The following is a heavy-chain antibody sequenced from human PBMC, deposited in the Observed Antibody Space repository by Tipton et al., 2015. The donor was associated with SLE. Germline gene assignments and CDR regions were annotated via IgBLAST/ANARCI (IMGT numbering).Heavy chain of an antibody. V-gene: IGHV1-46*01. CDR3: ARDPTPIVGTDYYYYYYMDV. Sequence: QLVQSGAEVEKPGASVKVSCKASGYTFTNYYMHWVRQAPGQGLEWMGIINPSGGSTNYAQKFQGRVTMTSDTSTSTVYMELSSLRSGDTAVYYCARDPTPIVGTDYYYYYYMDVWGKGTTLTVSS. CDR2: INPSGGST. D-gene: IGHD1-26*01. CDR1: GYTFTNYY. J-gene: IGHJ6*03.